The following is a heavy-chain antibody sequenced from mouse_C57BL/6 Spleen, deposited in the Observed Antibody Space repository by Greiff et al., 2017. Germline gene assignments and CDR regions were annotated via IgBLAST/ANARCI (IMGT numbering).Heavy chain of an antibody. J-gene: IGHJ4*01. V-gene: IGHV1-42*01. CDR1: GYSFTGYY. CDR3: ARGDYGMDY. Sequence: VQLQQSGPELVKPGASVKISCKASGYSFTGYYMNWVKQSPEKSLEWIGEINPSTGGTTYNQKFKAKATLTVDKSSSTAYMQLKSLTSEDSAVYYCARGDYGMDYWGQGTSVTVSS. CDR2: INPSTGGT.